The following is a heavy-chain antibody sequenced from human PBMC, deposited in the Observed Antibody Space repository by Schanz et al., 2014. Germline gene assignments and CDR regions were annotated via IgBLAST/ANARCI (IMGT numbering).Heavy chain of an antibody. D-gene: IGHD5-12*01. J-gene: IGHJ5*02. V-gene: IGHV3-72*01. Sequence: ESGGGLVQPGGSLRLSCAASGFTFSDHHMDWVRQAPGKGLEWLGRTRNKANSYTTGYAASVKGRFTISRDESKNSLYLQMNSLKTEDTALYYCAKDLNRVATAPQSWGQGTLVTVSA. CDR1: GFTFSDHH. CDR2: TRNKANSYTT. CDR3: AKDLNRVATAPQS.